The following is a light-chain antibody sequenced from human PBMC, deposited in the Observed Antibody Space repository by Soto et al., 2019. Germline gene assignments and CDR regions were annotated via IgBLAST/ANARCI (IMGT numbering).Light chain of an antibody. CDR1: SSDIGLYNF. Sequence: LTQPASVSGSAGQSISISCTGTSSDIGLYNFVSWYQQRPGQAPILLIFDVSHRPSGISDRFSGSKSGYTASLTISGLQAEDEADYYCNSYTSTSPPYVFGTG. CDR2: DVS. J-gene: IGLJ1*01. CDR3: NSYTSTSPPYV. V-gene: IGLV2-14*01.